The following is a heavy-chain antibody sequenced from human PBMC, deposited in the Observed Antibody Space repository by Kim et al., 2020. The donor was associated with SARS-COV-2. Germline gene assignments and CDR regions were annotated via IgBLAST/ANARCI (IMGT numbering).Heavy chain of an antibody. J-gene: IGHJ6*02. CDR1: GGSISSSSYY. CDR2: IYYSGST. D-gene: IGHD5-12*01. CDR3: ARRLVATIEYYGMDV. V-gene: IGHV4-39*01. Sequence: SETLSLTCTVSGGSISSSSYYWGWIRQPPGKGLEWIGSIYYSGSTYYNPSLKSRVTISVDTSKNQFSLKLSSVTAADTAVYYCARRLVATIEYYGMDVWGQGTTVTVSS.